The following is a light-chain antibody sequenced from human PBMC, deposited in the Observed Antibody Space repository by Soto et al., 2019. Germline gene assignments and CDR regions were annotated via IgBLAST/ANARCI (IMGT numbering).Light chain of an antibody. V-gene: IGKV1-33*01. CDR1: QHISEY. J-gene: IGKJ4*01. CDR3: QQYENFPLT. Sequence: EIQMTLSPSSLSANERDRVTITCQASQHISEYLNWYQYQPGKAPKLLITDASNLKTGVPSRFSGSGSGTEYTFTINSLQPEDIATYYCQQYENFPLTFGGGTKVDIK. CDR2: DAS.